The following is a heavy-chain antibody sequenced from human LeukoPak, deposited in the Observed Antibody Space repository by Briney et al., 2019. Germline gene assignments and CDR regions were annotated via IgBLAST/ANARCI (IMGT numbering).Heavy chain of an antibody. V-gene: IGHV4-30-2*02. CDR2: IYHSGST. CDR3: ARRPCSGGSCYSSTFYFDY. Sequence: SETLSLTCAVSGGSISSGGYSWSWIRQPPGKGLEWIGYIYHSGSTYYNPSLKSRVTISVDTSKNQFSLKLSSVTAADTAVYYCARRPCSGGSCYSSTFYFDYWGQGTLVTVSS. D-gene: IGHD2-15*01. CDR1: GGSISSGGYS. J-gene: IGHJ4*02.